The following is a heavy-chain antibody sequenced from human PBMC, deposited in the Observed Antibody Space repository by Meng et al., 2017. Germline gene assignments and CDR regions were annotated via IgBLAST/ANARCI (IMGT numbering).Heavy chain of an antibody. J-gene: IGHJ4*02. D-gene: IGHD6-6*01. CDR3: ARRGIAARPFYY. Sequence: QVQLQQLGAGLLKPSATLSLTCAVYGGSFSGYYWSWIRQPPGKGLEWIGEINHSGSTNYNPSLKSRVTISVDTSKNQFSLKLSSVTAADTAVYYCARRGIAARPFYYWGQGTLVTVSS. CDR1: GGSFSGYY. CDR2: INHSGST. V-gene: IGHV4-34*01.